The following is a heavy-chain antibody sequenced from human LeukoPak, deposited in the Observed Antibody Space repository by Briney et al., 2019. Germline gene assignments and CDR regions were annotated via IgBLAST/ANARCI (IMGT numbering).Heavy chain of an antibody. CDR1: GFTLSSYA. CDR3: SKGDFVVVAAAEDY. D-gene: IGHD2-2*01. V-gene: IGHV3-23*01. Sequence: PGGSLRLSCASSGFTLSSYAMSWVRQAPGKGLEWVSAISCIWCSTFYADSVKGRCTLSRDISKNTLYLQMNRMRAEDTAVYYCSKGDFVVVAAAEDYWGQGTLVTVSS. J-gene: IGHJ4*02. CDR2: ISCIWCST.